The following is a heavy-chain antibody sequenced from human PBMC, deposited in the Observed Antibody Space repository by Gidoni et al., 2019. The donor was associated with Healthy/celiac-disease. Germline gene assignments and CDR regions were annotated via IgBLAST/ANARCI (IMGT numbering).Heavy chain of an antibody. Sequence: QVHLQESGPGLVKPSPTLSLTCTVSGCSIRSGRYYLSWIRQPAGKGLEWIGRIYTSESTNYNPYLKSRVTMSVDTSKNQFSLKLSSVNAADTAVYYCARTKLPRSIAAAEDYDGMDVGGQGTTVNVSS. J-gene: IGHJ6*02. V-gene: IGHV4-61*02. CDR1: GCSIRSGRYY. CDR2: IYTSEST. D-gene: IGHD6-13*01. CDR3: ARTKLPRSIAAAEDYDGMDV.